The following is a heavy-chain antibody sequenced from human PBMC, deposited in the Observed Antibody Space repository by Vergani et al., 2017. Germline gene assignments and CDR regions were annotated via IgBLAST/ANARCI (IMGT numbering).Heavy chain of an antibody. CDR3: AKANPRNSGYDYLSYYHAMDV. V-gene: IGHV3-23*01. Sequence: EVQLLESGGDLVQPGGSLRLSCAASGFTFNHYAMNWVRQAPGKGLEWVSGISGSGGSTYYAGSVKGRFTISRDSSKNTLYLQMNSLSAGDTAVYYCAKANPRNSGYDYLSYYHAMDVWGQGPTVTVSS. CDR2: ISGSGGST. CDR1: GFTFNHYA. J-gene: IGHJ6*02. D-gene: IGHD5-12*01.